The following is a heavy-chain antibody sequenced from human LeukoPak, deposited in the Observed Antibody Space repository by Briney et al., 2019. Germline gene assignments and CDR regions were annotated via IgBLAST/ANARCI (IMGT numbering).Heavy chain of an antibody. CDR2: ISFGGDT. J-gene: IGHJ4*02. CDR3: ARVRGRDGYFDY. V-gene: IGHV4-39*07. D-gene: IGHD5-24*01. Sequence: SETLSLTCSVSGGSITATRSYGAWVRQPPGKGLEWIASISFGGDTYYTPSLESRVLISVDTSKNTFSLRLTSVTAADTAVYYCARVRGRDGYFDYWGRGTLVTVSA. CDR1: GGSITATRSY.